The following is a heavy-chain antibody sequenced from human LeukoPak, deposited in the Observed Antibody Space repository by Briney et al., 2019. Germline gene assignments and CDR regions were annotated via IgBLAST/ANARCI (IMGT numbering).Heavy chain of an antibody. Sequence: GASVKVSCKASGYTFTDYYMHWVRQAPGQGLEWMGWINPDTGDTNYAQRFQGRVTMTRDTSISTAYMELSRLRSEDTAVYYCASMRLGEDIVVVPAADWGQGTLVTVSS. CDR1: GYTFTDYY. D-gene: IGHD2-2*01. J-gene: IGHJ4*02. V-gene: IGHV1-2*02. CDR3: ASMRLGEDIVVVPAAD. CDR2: INPDTGDT.